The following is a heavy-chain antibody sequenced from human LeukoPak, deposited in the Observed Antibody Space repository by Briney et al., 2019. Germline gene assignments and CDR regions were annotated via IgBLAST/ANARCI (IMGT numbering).Heavy chain of an antibody. CDR3: ARALAAAGTWYYYYYMDV. J-gene: IGHJ6*03. D-gene: IGHD6-13*01. CDR1: GFTFSSYW. V-gene: IGHV3-7*04. CDR2: IKQDGSEK. Sequence: GGSLRLSCAASGFTFSSYWMSWVRQAPGMGLEWVANIKQDGSEKYYVDSVKGRFTISRDNAKNSLYLQMNSLRAEDMAVYYCARALAAAGTWYYYYYMDVWGKGTTVTVSS.